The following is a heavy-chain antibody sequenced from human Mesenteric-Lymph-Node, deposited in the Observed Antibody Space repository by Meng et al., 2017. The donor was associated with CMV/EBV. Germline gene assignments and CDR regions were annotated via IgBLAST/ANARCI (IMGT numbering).Heavy chain of an antibody. J-gene: IGHJ4*02. CDR1: GVSITTYY. CDR3: ARNRGCDY. V-gene: IGHV4-59*01. CDR2: IYYSGTT. D-gene: IGHD3-16*01. Sequence: SETLSLTCNVSGVSITTYYWSWIRQPPGKGLEWIGYIYYSGTTNYNPSLGGRVTMSVDTSKNQFSLKMSSVTAADTAMYYCARNRGCDYWGQGTLVTVSS.